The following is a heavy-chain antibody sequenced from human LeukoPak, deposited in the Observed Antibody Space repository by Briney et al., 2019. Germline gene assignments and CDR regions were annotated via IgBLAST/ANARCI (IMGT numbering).Heavy chain of an antibody. V-gene: IGHV3-21*01. CDR3: ARQVYGDYVGS. J-gene: IGHJ4*02. Sequence: KPGRSLRLSCEASGFSFSSQTVHWVRQAPGKGLEWVSSISSSSSYIYYADSVKGRFTISRDNAKNSLYLQMNSLRAEDTAVYYCARQVYGDYVGSWGQGTLVTVSS. D-gene: IGHD4-17*01. CDR2: ISSSSSYI. CDR1: GFSFSSQT.